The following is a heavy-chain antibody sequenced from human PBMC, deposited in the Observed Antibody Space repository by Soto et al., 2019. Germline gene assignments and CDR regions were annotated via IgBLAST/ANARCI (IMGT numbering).Heavy chain of an antibody. V-gene: IGHV1-69*01. CDR3: ARVGYYGSGSYLAGS. CDR2: IIPIFGTA. J-gene: IGHJ4*02. Sequence: QVQLVQSGAEVKKPGSSVKVSCKASGGTFSSYAISWVRQAPGQGLEWMGGIIPIFGTANYAQKFQGRVTITAYDSTSTAYMELSRLRSEDPAVYYCARVGYYGSGSYLAGSWGQGTLVTVSS. D-gene: IGHD3-10*01. CDR1: GGTFSSYA.